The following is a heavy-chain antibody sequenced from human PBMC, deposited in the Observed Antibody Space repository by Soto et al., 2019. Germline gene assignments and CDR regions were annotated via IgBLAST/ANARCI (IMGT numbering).Heavy chain of an antibody. CDR1: GYTLTELS. J-gene: IGHJ4*02. Sequence: GASVKVSCKVSGYTLTELSMHWVRQAPGKGLEWMGGFDPEDGETIYAQKFQGRVAITTDTSASSAYLELSTLRSEDTAVYYCARDGARIAVFGVVYYFDYWGQGTVVTVSS. V-gene: IGHV1-24*01. D-gene: IGHD3-3*01. CDR2: FDPEDGET. CDR3: ARDGARIAVFGVVYYFDY.